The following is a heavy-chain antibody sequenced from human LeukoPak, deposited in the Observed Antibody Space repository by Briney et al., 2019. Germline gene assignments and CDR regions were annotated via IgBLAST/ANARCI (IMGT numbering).Heavy chain of an antibody. CDR1: GASISSYY. D-gene: IGHD3-10*01. V-gene: IGHV4-4*07. CDR2: LYISGGT. J-gene: IGHJ4*02. CDR3: ARDLSGSLYFDY. Sequence: SETLSLTCSVSGASISSYYYNWIRQTAGGGLEWIGRLYISGGTDYNPSLKSRVTISVDTSNNQFFLELTSVTAADTAVYFCARDLSGSLYFDYWGQGVLVTVSS.